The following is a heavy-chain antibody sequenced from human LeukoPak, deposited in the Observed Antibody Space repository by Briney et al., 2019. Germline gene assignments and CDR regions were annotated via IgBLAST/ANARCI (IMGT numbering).Heavy chain of an antibody. Sequence: PGGSLRLSCAASGFTFSSYGMSWVRQAPGKGLEWVSLISWDGGSTYYADSVKGRFTIFRDNSKNSLYLQMNSLRTEDTALYYCAKDIGVGYCNGCLFDYWGQGTLVTVSS. CDR2: ISWDGGST. D-gene: IGHD2-15*01. J-gene: IGHJ4*02. V-gene: IGHV3-43*01. CDR1: GFTFSSYG. CDR3: AKDIGVGYCNGCLFDY.